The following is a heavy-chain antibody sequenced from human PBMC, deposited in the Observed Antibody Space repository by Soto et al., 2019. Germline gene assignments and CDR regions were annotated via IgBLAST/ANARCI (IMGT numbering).Heavy chain of an antibody. Sequence: SETLSLTCTVSGGSISSGDYYWSWIRQPPGKGLEWIGYIYYSGSTYYNPSLKSRVTISVDTSKNQFSLKLSSVTAADTAVYYCATNSGYSYGYPQDYFDYWGQGTLVTVSS. CDR3: ATNSGYSYGYPQDYFDY. D-gene: IGHD5-18*01. V-gene: IGHV4-30-4*01. J-gene: IGHJ4*02. CDR2: IYYSGST. CDR1: GGSISSGDYY.